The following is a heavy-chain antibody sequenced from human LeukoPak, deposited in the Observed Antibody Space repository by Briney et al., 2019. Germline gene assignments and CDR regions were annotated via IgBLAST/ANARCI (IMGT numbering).Heavy chain of an antibody. CDR1: GFTFSSYA. V-gene: IGHV3-30*04. D-gene: IGHD2-2*01. CDR2: ISYDGSNK. Sequence: PGGSLRLSCAASGFTFSSYAMHWVRQAPGKGLEWVAVISYDGSNKYYANSVKGRFTISRDNSKNTLYLQMNSLRAEDTAVYYCASGYCSSTSCSWRRGVYWGQGTLVTVSS. CDR3: ASGYCSSTSCSWRRGVY. J-gene: IGHJ4*02.